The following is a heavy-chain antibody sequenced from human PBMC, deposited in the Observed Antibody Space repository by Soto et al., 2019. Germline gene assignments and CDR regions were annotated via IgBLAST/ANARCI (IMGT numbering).Heavy chain of an antibody. Sequence: PGGSLRLSCAASGFTFNNYAMSWVRQAPGVGLEWVSGITGGGESTYYADSVKGRFTVSRDNSKSTLYLQMNSLRAEDTAVYYCAKDYGATAAFFDYWGQGTLVTVSS. D-gene: IGHD1-26*01. J-gene: IGHJ4*02. CDR2: ITGGGEST. V-gene: IGHV3-23*01. CDR1: GFTFNNYA. CDR3: AKDYGATAAFFDY.